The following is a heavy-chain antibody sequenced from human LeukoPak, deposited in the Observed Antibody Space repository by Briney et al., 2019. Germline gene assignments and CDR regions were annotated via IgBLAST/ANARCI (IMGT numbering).Heavy chain of an antibody. Sequence: PGGSLRLSCAASGFTFHGYVMHWVRQAPGKGLEWVSLISGDGSERHYADSVKGRFTISRDNSKNSLHLQMNSLRSEDTAFYYCVKELADVMRVEAAMDSWGQGTLVTVSS. J-gene: IGHJ4*02. CDR2: ISGDGSER. CDR3: VKELADVMRVEAAMDS. D-gene: IGHD2-15*01. V-gene: IGHV3-43*02. CDR1: GFTFHGYV.